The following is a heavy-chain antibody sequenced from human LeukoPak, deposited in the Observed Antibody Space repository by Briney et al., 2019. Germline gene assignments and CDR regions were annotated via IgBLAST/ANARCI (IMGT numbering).Heavy chain of an antibody. CDR1: GFTISNYA. V-gene: IGHV3-23*01. CDR2: IRGSGAGT. D-gene: IGHD4-17*01. Sequence: GGSLRLSCAASGFTISNYAMVWVRQAPGQGLEWVSAIRGSGAGTHYADSVKGRFTISRDNSRNILYLQMNNLRGEDTALYYCGRDPNGDYIGAFEFQRWGQGTLVSVSS. J-gene: IGHJ1*01. CDR3: GRDPNGDYIGAFEFQR.